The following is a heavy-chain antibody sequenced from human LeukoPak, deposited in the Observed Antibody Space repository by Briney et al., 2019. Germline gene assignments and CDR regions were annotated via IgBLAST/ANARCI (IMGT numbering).Heavy chain of an antibody. Sequence: ASVKVSCKASGYTFTNYGINWVRQAPGQGLEWMGWISTYNGHTNYAQKFQGRVTITADKSTSTAYMELSSLRSEDTAVYYCASSKSGYETDYWGQGTLVTVSS. D-gene: IGHD5-12*01. CDR3: ASSKSGYETDY. CDR1: GYTFTNYG. J-gene: IGHJ4*02. CDR2: ISTYNGHT. V-gene: IGHV1-18*01.